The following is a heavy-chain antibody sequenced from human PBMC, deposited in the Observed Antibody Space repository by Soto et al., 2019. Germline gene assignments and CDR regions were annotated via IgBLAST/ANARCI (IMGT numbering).Heavy chain of an antibody. Sequence: SETLSLTCTVSGGSISSYYWSWIRQPPGKGLEWIGYIYYSGSTNYNPSLKSRVTISVDTSKNQFSLKLSSVTAADTAVYYCARRVYDSSGYYLDYWGQGTLVTVSS. CDR1: GGSISSYY. D-gene: IGHD3-22*01. J-gene: IGHJ4*02. CDR2: IYYSGST. V-gene: IGHV4-59*08. CDR3: ARRVYDSSGYYLDY.